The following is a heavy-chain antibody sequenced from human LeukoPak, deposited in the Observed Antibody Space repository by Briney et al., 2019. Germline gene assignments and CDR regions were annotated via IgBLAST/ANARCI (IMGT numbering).Heavy chain of an antibody. CDR2: ISSSSSTI. J-gene: IGHJ4*02. V-gene: IGHV3-48*01. CDR3: ARHYGDY. D-gene: IGHD3-16*01. CDR1: GFTFSSYA. Sequence: GGSLRLSCAASGFTFSSYAMNWVRQAPGKGLEWVSYISSSSSTIYYADSVKGRFTISRDSAKNSLYLQMNSLRAEDTALYHCARHYGDYWGQGTLVTVSS.